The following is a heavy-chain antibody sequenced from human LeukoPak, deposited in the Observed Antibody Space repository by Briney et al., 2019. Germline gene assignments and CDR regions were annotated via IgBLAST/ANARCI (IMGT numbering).Heavy chain of an antibody. D-gene: IGHD2-2*02. CDR1: GGSISTYF. Sequence: KSSETLSLTCTVSGGSISTYFWSWIRQAPTKGLEWIGYIHQSGTTNNNPSLQGRVTFSVDTSTNQFSLNLNSVTAADTAVYYCVRAGFYRESYSGMDVWGQGAKVTVSS. CDR2: IHQSGTT. CDR3: VRAGFYRESYSGMDV. J-gene: IGHJ6*02. V-gene: IGHV4-59*01.